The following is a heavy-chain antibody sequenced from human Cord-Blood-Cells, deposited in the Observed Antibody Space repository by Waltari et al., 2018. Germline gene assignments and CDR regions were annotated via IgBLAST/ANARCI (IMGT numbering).Heavy chain of an antibody. CDR2: INHSGST. CDR3: ARGVGTMVRGVIDY. J-gene: IGHJ4*02. Sequence: QVQLQQWGAGLLKPSDTLSLTCAVYGGSFSGYYWIWIRQPPGKGLEWIGEINHSGSTNYNPSLKSRVTISVDTSKNQFSLKLSSVTAADTAVYYCARGVGTMVRGVIDYWGQGTLVTVSS. D-gene: IGHD3-10*01. CDR1: GGSFSGYY. V-gene: IGHV4-34*01.